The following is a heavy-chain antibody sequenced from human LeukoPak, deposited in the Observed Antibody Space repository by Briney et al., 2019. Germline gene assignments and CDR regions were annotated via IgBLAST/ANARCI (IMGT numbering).Heavy chain of an antibody. CDR3: ARSRRLYYYDSSGYLGPAFDI. CDR1: GGSISSYY. V-gene: IGHV4-4*07. D-gene: IGHD3-22*01. CDR2: IYTSGST. Sequence: PSETLSLTCTVSGGSISSYYWSWIRQPAGKGLEWIGRIYTSGSTNYNPSLKCRVTMSVDTSKNQFSLKLSSVTAADTAVYYCARSRRLYYYDSSGYLGPAFDIWGQGTMVTVSS. J-gene: IGHJ3*02.